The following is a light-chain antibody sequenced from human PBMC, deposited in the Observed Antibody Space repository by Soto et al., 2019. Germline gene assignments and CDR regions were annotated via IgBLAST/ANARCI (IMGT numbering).Light chain of an antibody. J-gene: IGKJ1*01. V-gene: IGKV1-39*01. CDR3: QQSYRTTT. CDR1: QSISSY. Sequence: TQTTQSPWSVSASVGERVTMTCRESQSISSYLNWYQQKPGQAPKLLIYAASSLQSGVPSRFSGSGSGTDFTLTIISPQPDEFATCQCQQSYRTTTFGQGTKVDIK. CDR2: AAS.